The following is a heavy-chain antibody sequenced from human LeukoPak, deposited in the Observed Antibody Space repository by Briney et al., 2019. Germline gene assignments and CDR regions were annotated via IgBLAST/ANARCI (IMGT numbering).Heavy chain of an antibody. Sequence: PSETLSLTCTVSGGSISSSSYYWGWIRQPPGKGLGWIGSIYYSGSTYYNPSLKSRVTISVDTSKNQFSLKLSSVTAADTAVYYCARQPHYYDSSGPLYYYYYYGMDVWGQGTTVTVSS. CDR1: GGSISSSSYY. V-gene: IGHV4-39*01. CDR3: ARQPHYYDSSGPLYYYYYYGMDV. CDR2: IYYSGST. D-gene: IGHD3-22*01. J-gene: IGHJ6*02.